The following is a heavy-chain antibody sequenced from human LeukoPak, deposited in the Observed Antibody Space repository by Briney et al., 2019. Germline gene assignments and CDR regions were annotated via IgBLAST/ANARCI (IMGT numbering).Heavy chain of an antibody. CDR2: IYTTGNT. V-gene: IGHV4-4*07. CDR3: GRDARGWSGFDY. Sequence: SETLSLTCSVSGGSISSYYWSWIRQPAGKGREWIGRIYTTGNTDYNPSLKSRVTMSVDTSKNQFSLNLSCVTAADTAVYYCGRDARGWSGFDYWGQGTLVTVSS. CDR1: GGSISSYY. D-gene: IGHD3-3*01. J-gene: IGHJ4*02.